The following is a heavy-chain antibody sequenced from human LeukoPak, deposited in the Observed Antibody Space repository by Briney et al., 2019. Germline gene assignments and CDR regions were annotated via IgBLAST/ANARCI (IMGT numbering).Heavy chain of an antibody. V-gene: IGHV3-74*01. D-gene: IGHD2-2*01. Sequence: GGSLRLSCAASGFTFSSHWMHWVRQAPGKGVMWGSRIYSDGSTTSYADSVKGRFTISRDNAKNTLYLQMNSLRAEDTAVYYCARGYCSSTSCLWYFDYWGQGTLVTVSS. CDR1: GFTFSSHW. CDR3: ARGYCSSTSCLWYFDY. J-gene: IGHJ4*02. CDR2: IYSDGSTT.